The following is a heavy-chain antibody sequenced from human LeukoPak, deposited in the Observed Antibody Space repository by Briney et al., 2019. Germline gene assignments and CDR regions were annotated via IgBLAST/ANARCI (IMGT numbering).Heavy chain of an antibody. Sequence: GGSLRLSCAASGFSFSNYWMTWVRQAPGKGLERVADINGDGSHSYCVDSVKGRFTLSRGNAKNSLFLQMNSLRAEDTAVYYCVKNSGWYCLDYWGQGTLVTVPS. D-gene: IGHD6-13*01. J-gene: IGHJ4*02. CDR1: GFSFSNYW. CDR3: VKNSGWYCLDY. CDR2: INGDGSHS. V-gene: IGHV3-7*03.